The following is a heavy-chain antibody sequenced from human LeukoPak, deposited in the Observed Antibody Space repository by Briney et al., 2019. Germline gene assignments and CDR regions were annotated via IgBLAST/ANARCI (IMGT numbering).Heavy chain of an antibody. CDR1: GFTFSSYG. V-gene: IGHV3-30*03. CDR3: AVHSYGRQLGFDY. J-gene: IGHJ4*02. Sequence: GSLRLSCAASGFTFSSYGMHWVRQAPGKGLEWVAVISYDGSNKYYADSVKGRFTISRDNSKNTLYLQMNSLRAEDTAVYYCAVHSYGRQLGFDYWGQGTLVTVSS. CDR2: ISYDGSNK. D-gene: IGHD5-18*01.